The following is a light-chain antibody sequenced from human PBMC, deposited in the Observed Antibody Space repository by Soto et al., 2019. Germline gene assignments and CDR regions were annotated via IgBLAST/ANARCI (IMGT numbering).Light chain of an antibody. CDR1: SSDVGSYNS. Sequence: SALTQPASVSGSPGQSITISCTGTSSDVGSYNSVSWYQQHPGKAPKLMIYEVSNRPSGVSNRFSGSKSGNTASLTISGLQAEDEADYYCSSYTSSSTGVFGGGTKLTVL. V-gene: IGLV2-14*01. CDR3: SSYTSSSTGV. J-gene: IGLJ3*02. CDR2: EVS.